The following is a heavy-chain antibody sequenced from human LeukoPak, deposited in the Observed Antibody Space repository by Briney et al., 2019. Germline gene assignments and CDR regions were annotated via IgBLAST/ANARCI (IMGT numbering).Heavy chain of an antibody. V-gene: IGHV4-39*07. CDR1: GGSISSSSYY. J-gene: IGHJ4*02. CDR2: IYYSGST. D-gene: IGHD6-13*01. CDR3: ARGSSSSWYPPFDY. Sequence: SETLSLTCTVSGGSISSSSYYWGWIRQPPGKGLEWIGSIYYSGSTYYNPSLKSRVTISVDTSKNQFSLKLSSVTAADTAVYYCARGSSSSWYPPFDYWGQGTLVTVSS.